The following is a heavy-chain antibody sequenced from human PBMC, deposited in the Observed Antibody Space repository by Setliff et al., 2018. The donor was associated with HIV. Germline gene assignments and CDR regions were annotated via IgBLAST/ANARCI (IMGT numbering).Heavy chain of an antibody. J-gene: IGHJ3*01. CDR1: GLRFSTYA. CDR3: VRGDVAFLGVLSPLVV. CDR2: ISDDGSSE. D-gene: IGHD1-26*01. Sequence: GGSLRLSCAASGLRFSTYAMHWVRQAPGKGLEWVSGISDDGSSESYADSVKGRFTISRDNSKNTLYLQMSSLRAEDTAMYFCVRGDVAFLGVLSPLVVLGPGTMVTVSS. V-gene: IGHV3-30*04.